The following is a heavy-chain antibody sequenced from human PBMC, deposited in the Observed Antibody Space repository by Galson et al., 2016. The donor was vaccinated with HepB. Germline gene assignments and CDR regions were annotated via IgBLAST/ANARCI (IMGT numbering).Heavy chain of an antibody. Sequence: SLRLSCAASGFIFSSYSMNWVRQAPGKGLECVSSISDSASYVYYADSVKGRFTISRDNAKNSLYLQMNSLRAEDTAVYYCARGYPLVDYWGQGTLGTVSS. CDR2: ISDSASYV. CDR1: GFIFSSYS. CDR3: ARGYPLVDY. V-gene: IGHV3-21*01. D-gene: IGHD1-26*01. J-gene: IGHJ4*02.